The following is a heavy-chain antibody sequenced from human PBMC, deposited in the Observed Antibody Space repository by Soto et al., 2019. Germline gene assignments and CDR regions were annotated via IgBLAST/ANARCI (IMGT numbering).Heavy chain of an antibody. CDR1: GGSLSGYY. Sequence: QVQLQESGPGLVKPSETLSLSCTVSGGSLSGYYWSWIRQPAGKGLEFIGRIYNSGSTNYNPSLKSRVTMSKDTSENQFSLRLKSMTPADTAVYYCARGSDAYGFDIWGQGTMVTVAS. CDR2: IYNSGST. J-gene: IGHJ3*02. D-gene: IGHD2-2*01. V-gene: IGHV4-4*07. CDR3: ARGSDAYGFDI.